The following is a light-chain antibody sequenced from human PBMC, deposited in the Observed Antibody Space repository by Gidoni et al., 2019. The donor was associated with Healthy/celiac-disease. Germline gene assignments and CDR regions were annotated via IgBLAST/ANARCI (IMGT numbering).Light chain of an antibody. CDR3: QQRSNWPPVFT. V-gene: IGKV3-11*01. Sequence: EIVLTQSPATLSLSPGERATLSCRPSQSVSSYLAWYQQKPGQAPRLLIYAAANRATGIPARFSGSGSGTDFTLTISSLEPEDFAVYYCQQRSNWPPVFTFGPGTKVDIK. CDR2: AAA. CDR1: QSVSSY. J-gene: IGKJ3*01.